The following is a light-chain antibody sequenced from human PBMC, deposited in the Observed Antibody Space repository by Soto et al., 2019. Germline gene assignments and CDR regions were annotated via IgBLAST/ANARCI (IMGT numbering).Light chain of an antibody. CDR3: QQDYSTPRT. CDR2: AAS. CDR1: PSISRY. Sequence: DIQMTQSPYSLSASLGARATITCRTSPSISRYLNWYQQKTGKFPKLLIYAASSLHSGVPSRFSGSGSGTEFTLTISRPQPEDFATYYCQQDYSTPRTFGAGTKVDIK. V-gene: IGKV1-39*01. J-gene: IGKJ4*02.